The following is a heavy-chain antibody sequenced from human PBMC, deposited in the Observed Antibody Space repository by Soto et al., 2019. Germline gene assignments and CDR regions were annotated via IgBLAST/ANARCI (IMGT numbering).Heavy chain of an antibody. D-gene: IGHD3-22*01. CDR2: IGTAGDT. Sequence: GGSLRLSCAASGFTFSSYDMHWVRQATGKGLEWVSAIGTAGDTYYPGSVKGRFTISRENAKNSLYLQMNSLRAEDTAVYYCARGKEGYYDSSGYYHRVGIDYWGQGTLVTVSS. CDR1: GFTFSSYD. CDR3: ARGKEGYYDSSGYYHRVGIDY. J-gene: IGHJ4*02. V-gene: IGHV3-13*01.